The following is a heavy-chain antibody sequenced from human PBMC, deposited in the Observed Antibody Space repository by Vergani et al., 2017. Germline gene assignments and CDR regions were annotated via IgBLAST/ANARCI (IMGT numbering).Heavy chain of an antibody. Sequence: QVQLQQWGAGLLKPSETLSLTCAVYGGSFSGYYWSWIRQPPGKGLEWIGEINHSGSTNYNPSLKSRVTISVDTSKNQFSLKLSSVTAADTAVYYCARAFLKAIPNAFDIWGQGTMVTVSS. D-gene: IGHD3-16*01. CDR3: ARAFLKAIPNAFDI. CDR2: INHSGST. CDR1: GGSFSGYY. J-gene: IGHJ3*02. V-gene: IGHV4-34*01.